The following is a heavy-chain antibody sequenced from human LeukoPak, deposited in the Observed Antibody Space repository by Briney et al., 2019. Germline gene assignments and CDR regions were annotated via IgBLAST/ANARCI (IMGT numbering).Heavy chain of an antibody. CDR1: GCTFSSYA. Sequence: SVKVSCKASGCTFSSYAISWVRQAPAQGLEWMGGIIPIFGTANYAQKFQGRVTITADESTSTAYMELSSLRSEDTAVYYCARLPSYGHRRGFDYWGQGTLVTVSS. CDR3: ARLPSYGHRRGFDY. CDR2: IIPIFGTA. D-gene: IGHD5-18*01. J-gene: IGHJ4*02. V-gene: IGHV1-69*13.